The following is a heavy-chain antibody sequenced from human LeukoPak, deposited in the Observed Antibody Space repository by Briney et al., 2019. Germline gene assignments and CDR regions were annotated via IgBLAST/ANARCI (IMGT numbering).Heavy chain of an antibody. CDR2: IRYDGTNK. D-gene: IGHD1-26*01. Sequence: PGGSLRLSCAASGFTFSSYDMHWVRQAPGKGLEWVAFIRYDGTNKYYADSVKGRFTISRDNSKNTLYLQMNSLRTEDTAVYYCAKPFRELQYFDYWGQGTLVTVSS. CDR1: GFTFSSYD. V-gene: IGHV3-30*02. J-gene: IGHJ4*02. CDR3: AKPFRELQYFDY.